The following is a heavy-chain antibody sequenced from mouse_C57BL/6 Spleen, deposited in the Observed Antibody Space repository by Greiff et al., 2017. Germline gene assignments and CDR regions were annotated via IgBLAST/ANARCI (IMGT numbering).Heavy chain of an antibody. CDR2: ISSGGSYT. V-gene: IGHV5-6*01. CDR1: GFTFSSYG. CDR3: ARHGYDYEDYAMDY. D-gene: IGHD2-4*01. Sequence: EVQGVESGGDLVKPGGSLKLSCAASGFTFSSYGMSWVRQTPDKRLEWVATISSGGSYTYYPDSVKGRFTISRDNAKNTLYLQMSSLKSEDTAMYYGARHGYDYEDYAMDYWGQGTSVTVSS. J-gene: IGHJ4*01.